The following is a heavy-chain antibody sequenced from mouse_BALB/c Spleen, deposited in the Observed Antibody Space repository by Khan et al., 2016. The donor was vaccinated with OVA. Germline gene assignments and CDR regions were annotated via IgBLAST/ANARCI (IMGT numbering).Heavy chain of an antibody. V-gene: IGHV1-5*01. CDR2: IYPGNSDT. CDR3: ARNGFGNYEIWDY. J-gene: IGHJ2*01. CDR1: GYTFTNYW. Sequence: VRLQQSGTVLARPGASVKMSCKASGYTFTNYWMHWVKQRPGQGLEWIGTIYPGNSDTNYNQKLTGKAKLTAVTSTSTAYMELSSLTNEDSAVYYCARNGFGNYEIWDYWGQGTTLTVSS. D-gene: IGHD2-1*01.